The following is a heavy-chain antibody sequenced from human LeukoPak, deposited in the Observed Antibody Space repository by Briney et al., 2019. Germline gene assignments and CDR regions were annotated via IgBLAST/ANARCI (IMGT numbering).Heavy chain of an antibody. D-gene: IGHD6-13*01. J-gene: IGHJ4*02. CDR1: GGSISSYY. Sequence: SETLSLTCTVSGGSISSYYWSWIRQPPGKGLEWIGYIYYSGSTNYNPSPKSRVTISVDTSKNQFSLKLSSVTAADTAVYYCAGTEGSSSWTSFNYWGQGTLVTVSS. V-gene: IGHV4-59*01. CDR2: IYYSGST. CDR3: AGTEGSSSWTSFNY.